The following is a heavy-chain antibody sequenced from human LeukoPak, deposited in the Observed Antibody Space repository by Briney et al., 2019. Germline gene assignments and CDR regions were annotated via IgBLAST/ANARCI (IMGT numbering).Heavy chain of an antibody. J-gene: IGHJ4*02. Sequence: PGRSLRLSCVASGFTFSSSWMSWVRQAPGKGLEWVANIKQAGSETYYVDSVKGRFTISRDNADNSLYLQMNSLRAEDTAVYYCVRAIGANVSYWGQGTLVTVSS. V-gene: IGHV3-7*03. CDR1: GFTFSSSW. CDR3: VRAIGANVSY. D-gene: IGHD3-10*01. CDR2: IKQAGSET.